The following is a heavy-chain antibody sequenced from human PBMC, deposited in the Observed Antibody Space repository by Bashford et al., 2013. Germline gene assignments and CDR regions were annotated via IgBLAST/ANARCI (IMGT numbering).Heavy chain of an antibody. Sequence: GSLRLSCAASGFIFSSYGMHWVRQAPGKGLEWVAAISGSGGSTYYADSVKGRFTISRDNAKNSLYLQMNSLRAEDTAIYFCVRDLHYAFDYVGPGDPGHRLL. V-gene: IGHV3-23*01. CDR1: GFIFSSYG. CDR3: VRDLHYAFDY. J-gene: IGHJ4*02. CDR2: ISGSGGST. D-gene: IGHD4-17*01.